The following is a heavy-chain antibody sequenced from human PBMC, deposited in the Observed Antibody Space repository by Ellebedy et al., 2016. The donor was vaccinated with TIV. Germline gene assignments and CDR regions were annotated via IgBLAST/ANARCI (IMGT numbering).Heavy chain of an antibody. V-gene: IGHV5-51*01. D-gene: IGHD6-19*01. CDR1: GYSFTSYW. CDR2: IYPGDSDT. J-gene: IGHJ4*02. Sequence: GESLKISCNGSGYSFTSYWIGWVRQMPGKGLEWMGIIYPGDSDTRYSPSFQGQVTISADKSISTAYLQWSSLKASDTAMYYCARHEAIAVGLRGFDYWGQGTLVTVSS. CDR3: ARHEAIAVGLRGFDY.